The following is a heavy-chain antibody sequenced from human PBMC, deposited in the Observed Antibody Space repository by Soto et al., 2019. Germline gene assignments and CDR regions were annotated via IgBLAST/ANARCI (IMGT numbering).Heavy chain of an antibody. J-gene: IGHJ4*02. D-gene: IGHD6-19*01. CDR3: AHKASGWYPKAFFDY. V-gene: IGHV2-5*01. CDR2: IYWNDDK. CDR1: GFSLSTSGVG. Sequence: QITLKESGPPLVKPTQTLTLTCTFSGFSLSTSGVGVGWIRQPPGKALEWLALIYWNDDKRYSPSLKSRLTITKDTSKNQVVLTMTNMDPVDTATYYCAHKASGWYPKAFFDYWGQGTLVTVSS.